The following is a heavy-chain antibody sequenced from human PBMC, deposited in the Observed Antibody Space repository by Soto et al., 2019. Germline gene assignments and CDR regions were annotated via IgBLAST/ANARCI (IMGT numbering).Heavy chain of an antibody. D-gene: IGHD6-19*01. CDR1: GFTFSDYS. J-gene: IGHJ6*02. Sequence: QEQLVESGGGLVKPGGSLTLSCAASGFTFSDYSMTWIRQAPGKGLEWVSYIRNGRSYTNYADSVRGRFTISRDNAKNSLFLQMSSLRGEATAVYYCARGNRMLAVVTNYYYYGLDVWGQGTTVTVSS. V-gene: IGHV3-11*05. CDR3: ARGNRMLAVVTNYYYYGLDV. CDR2: IRNGRSYT.